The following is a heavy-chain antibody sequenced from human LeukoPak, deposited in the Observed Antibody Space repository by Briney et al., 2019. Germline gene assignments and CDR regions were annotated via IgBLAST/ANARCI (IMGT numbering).Heavy chain of an antibody. CDR2: ISGSGGST. V-gene: IGHV3-23*01. CDR1: GFTFSSYA. J-gene: IGHJ4*02. CDR3: AKGLFYCSGGSCYSDSTYYFDY. Sequence: GGSLRLSCAASGFTFSSYAMSWVRQAPGKGLEWVSAISGSGGSTYYADSVKGRFTISRDNSKNTLYLQMNSLRAEDTAVYYCAKGLFYCSGGSCYSDSTYYFDYWGQGTLVTVSS. D-gene: IGHD2-15*01.